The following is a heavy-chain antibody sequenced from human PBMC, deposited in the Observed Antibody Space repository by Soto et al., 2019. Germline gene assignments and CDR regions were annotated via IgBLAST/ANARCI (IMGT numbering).Heavy chain of an antibody. V-gene: IGHV3-33*01. J-gene: IGHJ4*02. D-gene: IGHD1-26*01. CDR1: GFTFSSYG. CDR2: IWYDGSNK. Sequence: QVQRVESGGGVVQPGRSLRLSCAASGFTFSSYGRHGVRQAPGKGLAWVAVIWYDGSNKYYADSVKGRFTISRDNSKNTLYLQMNSLRAEDTAVYYCARDRVGSGSYYVIDYWGQGTLVTVSS. CDR3: ARDRVGSGSYYVIDY.